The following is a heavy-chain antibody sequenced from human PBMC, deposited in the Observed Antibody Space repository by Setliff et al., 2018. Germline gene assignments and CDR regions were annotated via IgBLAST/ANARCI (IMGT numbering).Heavy chain of an antibody. CDR2: ISHSGDP. J-gene: IGHJ5*01. V-gene: IGHV4-34*01. CDR3: ASRRTGPGGWFDY. Sequence: ETLSLTCAVYGGSFSGYHWSWIRQPPGKGLEWIGEISHSGDPNYNPSLKSRVTISLDTSKNQFSLKLTSVTAADTAIYYCASRRTGPGGWFDYWGQGTLVTVSS. D-gene: IGHD1-26*01. CDR1: GGSFSGYH.